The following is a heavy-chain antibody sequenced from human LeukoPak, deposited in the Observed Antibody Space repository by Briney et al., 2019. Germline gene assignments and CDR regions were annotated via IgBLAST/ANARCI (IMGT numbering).Heavy chain of an antibody. CDR3: ATGDNSGYDY. CDR1: GFSFSDYG. D-gene: IGHD3-22*01. J-gene: IGHJ4*02. Sequence: PGGSLRLSCAASGFSFSDYGMHWVRQVPGKGLEWVALISYGGSNEYYGGSVKGRFTISRDNSKNTLYLQMNSLSAEDTAVYYCATGDNSGYDYWGQGTLVTVSS. CDR2: ISYGGSNE. V-gene: IGHV3-30*03.